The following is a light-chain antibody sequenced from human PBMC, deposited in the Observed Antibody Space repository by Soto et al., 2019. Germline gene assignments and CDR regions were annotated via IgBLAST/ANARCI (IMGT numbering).Light chain of an antibody. CDR2: QVS. Sequence: DVVMTQSPLSLPVTLGQPASISCRSSQSLAYIDGNTYLNWFHQWPGQSPRRLIYQVSNRDSGVPDRFSGSGSGTDFTLKISRVEADDVGVYYCMQGTHWPPYTFGQGTKLEIK. CDR1: QSLAYIDGNTY. V-gene: IGKV2-30*01. CDR3: MQGTHWPPYT. J-gene: IGKJ2*01.